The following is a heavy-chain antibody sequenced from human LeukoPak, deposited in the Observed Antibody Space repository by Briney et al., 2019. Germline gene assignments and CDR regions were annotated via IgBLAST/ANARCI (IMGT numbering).Heavy chain of an antibody. CDR3: AKDPTYYDILTGFRAAFDI. D-gene: IGHD3-9*01. CDR2: ISGSGGST. V-gene: IGHV3-23*01. Sequence: GGSLRLSCAASGFTFSSYAMSWVRQAPGKGLEWVSAISGSGGSTYYADSVKGRFTISRDNSKNTLYLQMNSLRAEDAAVYYCAKDPTYYDILTGFRAAFDIWGQGTMVTVSS. CDR1: GFTFSSYA. J-gene: IGHJ3*02.